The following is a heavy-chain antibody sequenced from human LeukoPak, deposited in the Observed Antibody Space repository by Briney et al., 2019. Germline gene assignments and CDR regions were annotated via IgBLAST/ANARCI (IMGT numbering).Heavy chain of an antibody. CDR1: GFTFSSYW. J-gene: IGHJ3*02. CDR2: INSDGSST. D-gene: IGHD3-22*01. Sequence: GGSLRLSCAASGFTFSSYWMHWVRQAPGKGLVWVSRINSDGSSTSYADSVKGQFTIPRDNAKNTLYLQMNSLRAEDTAVYYCARYQDSSGYYYDDAFDIWGQGTMVTVSS. V-gene: IGHV3-74*01. CDR3: ARYQDSSGYYYDDAFDI.